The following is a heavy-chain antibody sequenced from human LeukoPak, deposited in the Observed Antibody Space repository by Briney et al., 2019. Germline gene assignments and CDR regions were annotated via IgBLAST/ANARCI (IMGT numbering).Heavy chain of an antibody. CDR3: AKDSAFYDILTGYYTVWFDY. CDR1: GFTFGSNA. D-gene: IGHD3-9*01. V-gene: IGHV3-64*04. J-gene: IGHJ4*02. Sequence: GGSLRLSCAASGFTFGSNAMHWVRQAPGKGLEYVSAISSNGGSTYYADSVKGRFTISRDNSKNTLYLQMNSLRAEDTAVYYCAKDSAFYDILTGYYTVWFDYWGQGTLVTVSS. CDR2: ISSNGGST.